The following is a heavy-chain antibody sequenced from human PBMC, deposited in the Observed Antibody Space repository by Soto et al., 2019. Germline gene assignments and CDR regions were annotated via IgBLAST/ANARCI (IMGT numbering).Heavy chain of an antibody. Sequence: QVQLVASGGGVVQPGRSLRLSCAAYGFTFSSYGMHWVRQAPGKGLEWVAVISHDVSNKYYADSVKGRFTISRDNSKNTLHLQMNSLRAEDTAVYYCATNSYGYVSTYYFDYWGQGTLVTVSS. J-gene: IGHJ4*02. V-gene: IGHV3-30*03. CDR2: ISHDVSNK. D-gene: IGHD5-18*01. CDR3: ATNSYGYVSTYYFDY. CDR1: GFTFSSYG.